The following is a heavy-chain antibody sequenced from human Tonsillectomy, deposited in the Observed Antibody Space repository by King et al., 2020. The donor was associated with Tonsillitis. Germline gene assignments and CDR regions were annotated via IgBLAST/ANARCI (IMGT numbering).Heavy chain of an antibody. J-gene: IGHJ6*02. Sequence: QLVQSGAEVKKPGESLRISCKGSGYSFTSYWISWVRQMPGKGLEWMGRIDPSDSYTNYSPSFQGHVTISADKSISTAYLQWSSLKASDTAMYYCPRYTAAGTMVVYMDVWGQGTTVTVSS. CDR2: IDPSDSYT. D-gene: IGHD6-13*01. CDR3: PRYTAAGTMVVYMDV. V-gene: IGHV5-10-1*03. CDR1: GYSFTSYW.